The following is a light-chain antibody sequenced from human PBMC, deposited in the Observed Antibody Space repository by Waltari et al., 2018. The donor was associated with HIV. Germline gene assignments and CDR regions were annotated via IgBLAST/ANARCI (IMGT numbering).Light chain of an antibody. CDR1: QNTSTF. J-gene: IGKJ3*01. V-gene: IGKV1-39*01. CDR2: GAL. Sequence: DIQMTQSPSSLSASVGDRVTFTCRSSQNTSTFLNWFHDKPGKAPKHLFYGALSLHRAVPSIFSGRGSGTDVTLTISSLQPEDFATYYCRQTYDPPLTFGPGTKVDIK. CDR3: RQTYDPPLT.